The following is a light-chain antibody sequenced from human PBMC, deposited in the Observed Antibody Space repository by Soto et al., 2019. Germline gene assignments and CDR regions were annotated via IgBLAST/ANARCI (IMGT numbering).Light chain of an antibody. J-gene: IGKJ1*01. V-gene: IGKV3-15*01. CDR2: GAS. CDR1: QSVSSN. Sequence: EIVMTQSPATLSVSPGERATLSCRASQSVSSNLAWYQQKPGQAPRLLIYGASTRATGIPARFSGSGSGTEFTLTISSLQSEDFAVYYCQQYNNWPPVTLGQGTKVEIK. CDR3: QQYNNWPPVT.